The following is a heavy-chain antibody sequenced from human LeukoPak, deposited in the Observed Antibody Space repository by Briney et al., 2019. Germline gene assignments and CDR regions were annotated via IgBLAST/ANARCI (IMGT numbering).Heavy chain of an antibody. Sequence: ASVTVSCKASGYTFTGYYMHWVRQAPGQGLEWMGWINPNSGGTNYAQKFQGRVTMTRDTSISTAYMELSRLRSDDTAVYYCARGVPQVVPAAIDFDYWGQGTLVTVSS. D-gene: IGHD2-2*02. CDR1: GYTFTGYY. CDR3: ARGVPQVVPAAIDFDY. J-gene: IGHJ4*02. V-gene: IGHV1-2*02. CDR2: INPNSGGT.